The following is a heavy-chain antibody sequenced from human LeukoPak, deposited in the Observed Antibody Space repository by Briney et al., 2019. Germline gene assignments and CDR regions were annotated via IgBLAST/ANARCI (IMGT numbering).Heavy chain of an antibody. J-gene: IGHJ4*02. CDR1: GFTFSSYA. V-gene: IGHV3-30-3*01. D-gene: IGHD1-26*01. Sequence: GRSLGLSCAASGFTFSSYAMHWVRQAPGKGLEWVAVISYDGSNKYYADSVKGRFTISRDNSKNTLYLQMNSLRAEDTAVYYCARDLVGATDYFDYWGQGTLVTVSS. CDR2: ISYDGSNK. CDR3: ARDLVGATDYFDY.